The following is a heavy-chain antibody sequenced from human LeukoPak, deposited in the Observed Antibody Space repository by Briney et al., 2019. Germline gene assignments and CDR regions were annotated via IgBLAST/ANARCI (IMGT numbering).Heavy chain of an antibody. J-gene: IGHJ6*02. Sequence: PGGSLRLSRAASGFTFSSYTMNWVRQAPGKGLEWVSSISSSSSYIYHAESVKGRFTISRDNAKNSLYLQMNSLRAEDTAVYYCARVYASGSYYRGMDVWGQGTTVTVSS. CDR3: ARVYASGSYYRGMDV. V-gene: IGHV3-21*06. D-gene: IGHD3-10*01. CDR1: GFTFSSYT. CDR2: ISSSSSYI.